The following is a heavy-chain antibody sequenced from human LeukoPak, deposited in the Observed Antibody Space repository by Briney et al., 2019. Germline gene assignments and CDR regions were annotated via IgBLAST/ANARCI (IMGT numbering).Heavy chain of an antibody. J-gene: IGHJ4*02. CDR1: RYTFTSYG. CDR3: ARADYDFWNGYHNFDY. V-gene: IGHV1-18*01. CDR2: ISSYNGNT. D-gene: IGHD3-3*01. Sequence: ASVKVSCEASRYTFTSYGISWVRQAPGQGLEWMGWISSYNGNTNYAQKLQGRVTMTTDTSTSTGYMELRNLRSDDTAVYYCARADYDFWNGYHNFDYWGQGTLVTVSS.